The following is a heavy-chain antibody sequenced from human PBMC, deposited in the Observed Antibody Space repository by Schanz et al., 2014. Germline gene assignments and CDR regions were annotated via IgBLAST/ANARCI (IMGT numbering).Heavy chain of an antibody. V-gene: IGHV1-18*01. Sequence: QGQLVQSGPEVKEPGASVKVSCEASRYTFNTYGLNWVRQAPGQGLEWMGWISAYTNNTNYAQKLQGRVTMTADTSTSTAYLELTSLRSEDTAVYYCARGSTENMIRGELDYWGQGSLVTVSS. D-gene: IGHD3-10*01. J-gene: IGHJ4*02. CDR3: ARGSTENMIRGELDY. CDR2: ISAYTNNT. CDR1: RYTFNTYG.